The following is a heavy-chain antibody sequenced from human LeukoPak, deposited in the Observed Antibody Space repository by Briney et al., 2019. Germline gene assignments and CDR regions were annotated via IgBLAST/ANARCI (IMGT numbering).Heavy chain of an antibody. J-gene: IGHJ4*02. D-gene: IGHD1/OR15-1a*01. V-gene: IGHV3-30*02. Sequence: PGGSLRLSCAASGFTFRDYGIHWVRQAPGKGLEWVAFIRYDGSNKYYADSVKGRFTISRDNSKNTVYMQMNSLRADDKAVYYCAKEGTASKPSELDFWGQGTLVTVSS. CDR2: IRYDGSNK. CDR1: GFTFRDYG. CDR3: AKEGTASKPSELDF.